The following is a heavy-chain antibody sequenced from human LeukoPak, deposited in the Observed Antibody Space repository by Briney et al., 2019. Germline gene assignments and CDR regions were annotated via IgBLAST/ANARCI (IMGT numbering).Heavy chain of an antibody. CDR2: INPSGGST. V-gene: IGHV1-46*03. Sequence: GASVKVSCKASGYTFTSYYMHWVRQAPGQGLEWMGIINPSGGSTSYAQKFQGRVTMTRDTSTSTAYMELSSLRSEDTAVYYYARDLVGAQSRDYWGQGTLVTVSS. CDR1: GYTFTSYY. CDR3: ARDLVGAQSRDY. D-gene: IGHD1-26*01. J-gene: IGHJ4*02.